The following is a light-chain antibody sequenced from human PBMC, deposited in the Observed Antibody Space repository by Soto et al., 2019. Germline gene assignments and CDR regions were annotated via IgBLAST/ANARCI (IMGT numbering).Light chain of an antibody. V-gene: IGKV1-9*01. CDR1: QDVSRY. CDR3: QQLNSYVFA. CDR2: AAS. J-gene: IGKJ3*01. Sequence: DMQLTQSPSFLSASVGDRVTITGRASQDVSRYLAWYQQKPGKAPNLLIYAASTLRSGVPSRFSGSGSETEFTLTISSLKPEDFATYYCQQLNSYVFAFGPGTKVDIK.